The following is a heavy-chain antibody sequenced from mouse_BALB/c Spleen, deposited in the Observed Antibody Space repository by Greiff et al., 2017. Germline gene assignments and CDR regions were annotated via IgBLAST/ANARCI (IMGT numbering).Heavy chain of an antibody. CDR3: ARAYYYGSSYAMDY. D-gene: IGHD1-1*01. CDR1: GYTFTDYV. Sequence: QVQLQQSGPELVKPGASVKMSCKASGYTFTDYVISWVKQRTGQGLEWIGEIYPGSGSTYYNEKFKGQATLTADKSSNTTYMQLSSLTSEDSAVYFCARAYYYGSSYAMDYWGQGTSVTVAS. J-gene: IGHJ4*01. CDR2: IYPGSGST. V-gene: IGHV1-77*01.